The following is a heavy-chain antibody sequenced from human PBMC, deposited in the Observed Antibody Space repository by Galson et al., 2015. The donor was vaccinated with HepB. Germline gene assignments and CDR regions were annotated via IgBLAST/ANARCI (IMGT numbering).Heavy chain of an antibody. V-gene: IGHV1-3*01. Sequence: SVKVSCKASGYTSTSYAMHWVRQAPGQRLEWMGWINAGNGNTKYSQKFQGRVTITRDTSASTAYMELSSLRSEDTAVYYCAREYDYGRSETLDYWGQGTLVTVSS. D-gene: IGHD4-17*01. CDR3: AREYDYGRSETLDY. CDR2: INAGNGNT. CDR1: GYTSTSYA. J-gene: IGHJ4*02.